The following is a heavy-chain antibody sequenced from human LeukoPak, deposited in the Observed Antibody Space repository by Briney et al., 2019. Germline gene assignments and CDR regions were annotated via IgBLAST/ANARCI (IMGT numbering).Heavy chain of an antibody. CDR2: ISAYNGNT. CDR1: GYTFTSYG. CDR3: ARVVGGAYSYYYYMDV. V-gene: IGHV1-18*01. Sequence: GASVKVSCKASGYTFTSYGISGVRQAPGQGLEWMGWISAYNGNTNYAQKLQGRVTMTTDTSTSTAYMELRSLRSDDPVVYYCARVVGGAYSYYYYMDVWGKGTTVTVSS. J-gene: IGHJ6*03. D-gene: IGHD3-16*01.